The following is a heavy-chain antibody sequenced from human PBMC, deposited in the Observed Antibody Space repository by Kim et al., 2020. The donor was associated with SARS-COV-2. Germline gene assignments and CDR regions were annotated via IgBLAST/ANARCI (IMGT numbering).Heavy chain of an antibody. CDR1: GGSFSGYY. CDR2: INYSGST. Sequence: SETLSLTCAVYGGSFSGYYWSWIRQPPGKGLEWIGEINYSGSTNYNPSLKSRVTISVDTSKNQFSRKLSSVTAADTAVYYCARSRFRGFVDCWGQGTLVTVSS. D-gene: IGHD3-10*01. CDR3: ARSRFRGFVDC. V-gene: IGHV4-34*01. J-gene: IGHJ4*02.